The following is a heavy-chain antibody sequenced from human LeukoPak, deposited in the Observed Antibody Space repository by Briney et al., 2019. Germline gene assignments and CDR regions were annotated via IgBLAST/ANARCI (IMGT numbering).Heavy chain of an antibody. D-gene: IGHD2-15*01. J-gene: IGHJ4*02. Sequence: SGRSLRLSCAASGFTFSSYAMHWVRQAPGKGLEWVAVISYDGSNKYYADSVKGRFTISRDSSKNTLYLQMNSLRAEDTAVYYCAREIVVVVAEHFDYWGQGTLVTVSS. CDR2: ISYDGSNK. CDR1: GFTFSSYA. CDR3: AREIVVVVAEHFDY. V-gene: IGHV3-30*04.